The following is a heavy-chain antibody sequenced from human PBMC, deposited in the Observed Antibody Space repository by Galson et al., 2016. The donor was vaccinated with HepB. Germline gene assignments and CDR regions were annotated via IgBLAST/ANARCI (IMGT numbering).Heavy chain of an antibody. J-gene: IGHJ6*02. Sequence: SLRLSCAASGFTFSNYGMHWVRQAPGKGLEWLALIWYDGSKKYYAESVKGRLTISRDNSKNTRDLQMNSLRAEDTAVYYCARDGIPSPQDIGGRLPPPYYYGMDVWGQGTAVTVSS. CDR1: GFTFSNYG. CDR3: ARDGIPSPQDIGGRLPPPYYYGMDV. V-gene: IGHV3-33*01. CDR2: IWYDGSKK. D-gene: IGHD6-6*01.